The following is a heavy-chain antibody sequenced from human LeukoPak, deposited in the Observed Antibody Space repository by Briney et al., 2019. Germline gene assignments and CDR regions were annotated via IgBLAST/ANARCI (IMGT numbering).Heavy chain of an antibody. CDR2: IYYSGTT. CDR1: GGSISYYY. V-gene: IGHV4-59*01. CDR3: AREDPQTTMPEGMDI. D-gene: IGHD4-17*01. Sequence: SETLSLTCTVSGGSISYYYWSWIRQSPGKGLEWIGYIYYSGTTNYNPSLKSRVTISVDTSKNQFSLQLRSVTAADTAVYYCAREDPQTTMPEGMDISGQGTTVTASS. J-gene: IGHJ6*02.